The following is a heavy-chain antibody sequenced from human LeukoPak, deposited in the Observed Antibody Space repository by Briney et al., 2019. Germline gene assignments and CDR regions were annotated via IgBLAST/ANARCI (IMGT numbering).Heavy chain of an antibody. V-gene: IGHV1-69*13. CDR3: ARGRIVVVKGPQFYYYYGMDV. J-gene: IGHJ6*02. CDR2: IIPIFGTA. D-gene: IGHD3-22*01. Sequence: ASVKVSCKASGGTFSSYAISWVRQAPGQGLEWMGGIIPIFGTANYAQKFQGRVKITADESTSTAYMELSSLRSEDTAVYYCARGRIVVVKGPQFYYYYGMDVWGQGTTVTVSS. CDR1: GGTFSSYA.